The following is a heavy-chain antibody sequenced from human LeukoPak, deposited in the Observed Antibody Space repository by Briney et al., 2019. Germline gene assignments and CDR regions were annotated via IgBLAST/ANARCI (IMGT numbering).Heavy chain of an antibody. CDR1: GGSNSSGGYY. J-gene: IGHJ5*02. D-gene: IGHD2-21*02. Sequence: PSQTLSFTCTVSGGSNSSGGYYWSWIRQHPGKGLEWIGYIYYSGSTYYNPSLKSRVTIYVDTSKNQFSRKLSSVTAADMAVYSCARDLRKYFGGDCYTKWFDPWRQAT. CDR2: IYYSGST. V-gene: IGHV4-31*03. CDR3: ARDLRKYFGGDCYTKWFDP.